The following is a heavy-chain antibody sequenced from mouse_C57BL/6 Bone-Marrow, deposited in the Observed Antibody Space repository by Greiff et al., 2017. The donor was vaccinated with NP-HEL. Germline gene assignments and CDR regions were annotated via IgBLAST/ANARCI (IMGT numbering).Heavy chain of an antibody. D-gene: IGHD4-1*01. J-gene: IGHJ2*01. CDR2: INPYNGGT. V-gene: IGHV1-19*01. Sequence: VQLKQSGPVLVKPGASVKMSCKASGYTFTDYYMNWVKQSHGKSLEWIGVINPYNGGTSYNQKFKGKATLTVDKSSSTAYMELNSLTSEDSAVYYCARGRLGDYWGQGTTLTVSS. CDR3: ARGRLGDY. CDR1: GYTFTDYY.